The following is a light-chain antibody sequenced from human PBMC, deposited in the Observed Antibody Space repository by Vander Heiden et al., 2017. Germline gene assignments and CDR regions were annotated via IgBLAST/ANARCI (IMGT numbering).Light chain of an antibody. Sequence: PGQSITISCTGTSSDVGSYNLVSWYQQHPGKAPKLMIYEGSKRPSGVSNRFSGSKSGNTASLTISGLQAEDEADYYCCSYAGSSLPVFGGGTKLTGL. CDR2: EGS. CDR1: SSDVGSYNL. V-gene: IGLV2-23*01. J-gene: IGLJ3*02. CDR3: CSYAGSSLPV.